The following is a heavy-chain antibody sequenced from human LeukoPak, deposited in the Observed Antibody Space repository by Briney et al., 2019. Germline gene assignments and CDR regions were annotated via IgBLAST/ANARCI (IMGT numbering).Heavy chain of an antibody. V-gene: IGHV4-34*01. CDR1: GGSFSGYY. Sequence: SETLSLTCAVYGGSFSGYYWSWIRQPPGKGLEWIGEINHSGSTNYNPSLKSRVTISVDTSKNQFSLKLSSVTAADTAVYYCARAEYNWNYLGYYYYYMDVWGKGTTVTVSS. J-gene: IGHJ6*03. D-gene: IGHD1-7*01. CDR3: ARAEYNWNYLGYYYYYMDV. CDR2: INHSGST.